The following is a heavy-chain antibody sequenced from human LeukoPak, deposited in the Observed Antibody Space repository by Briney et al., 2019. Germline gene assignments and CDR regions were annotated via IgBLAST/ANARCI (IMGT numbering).Heavy chain of an antibody. Sequence: PSETLSLTCTVSGGSISSYCWSWIRQPAGKGLEWIGRIYTSGSTNYNPSLKSRVTMSVDTSKNQFSLKLSSVTAADTAVYYCARDYCGGDCSGRFDPWGQGTLVTVSS. CDR2: IYTSGST. J-gene: IGHJ5*02. CDR3: ARDYCGGDCSGRFDP. V-gene: IGHV4-4*07. D-gene: IGHD2-21*02. CDR1: GGSISSYC.